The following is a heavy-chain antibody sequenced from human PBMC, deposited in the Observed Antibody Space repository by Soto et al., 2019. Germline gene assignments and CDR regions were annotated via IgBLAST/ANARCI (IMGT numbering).Heavy chain of an antibody. CDR1: GITFSTYA. Sequence: GGSLRLSCAASGITFSTYAMTWVRQAPGEGLEWVSAISGSGYTYYADSVRGRFTISRDNSKDTLSLQMNSLGAEDTAVYYCATLYDYIWGSYRRPPYYFDYWGQGTLVTVSS. J-gene: IGHJ4*02. CDR3: ATLYDYIWGSYRRPPYYFDY. V-gene: IGHV3-23*01. CDR2: ISGSGYT. D-gene: IGHD3-16*02.